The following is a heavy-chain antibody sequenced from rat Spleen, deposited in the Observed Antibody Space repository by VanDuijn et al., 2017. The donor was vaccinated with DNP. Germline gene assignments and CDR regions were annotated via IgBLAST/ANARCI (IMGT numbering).Heavy chain of an antibody. CDR2: IDPGSGGT. CDR1: GYTFTSYT. Sequence: QIQLQQSGAELAEPGSSVKISCKASGYTFTSYTTHWIKQTTGQALEWTGYIDPGSGGTKYNEKFKGKATLTVDKSSTTAYMQLSSLTPVDTAVYYCARGPRTGGFAYWGQGTLVTVSS. V-gene: IGHV1-57*01. J-gene: IGHJ3*01. CDR3: ARGPRTGGFAY. D-gene: IGHD4-1*01.